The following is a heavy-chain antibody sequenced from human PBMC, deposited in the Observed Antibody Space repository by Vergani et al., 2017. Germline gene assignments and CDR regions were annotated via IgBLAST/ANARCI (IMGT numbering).Heavy chain of an antibody. D-gene: IGHD3-10*01. CDR3: AKQYASGSYKH. CDR1: GYSISSGYY. J-gene: IGHJ4*02. V-gene: IGHV4-38-2*02. CDR2: IYHSGST. Sequence: QVQLQESGPGLVKPSETLSLTCTVSGYSISSGYYWGWIRQPPGKGLEWIGSIYHSGSTYYNPSLKSRVTISVDTSKNQFSLKLSSVTATDTAMYYCAKQYASGSYKHWGQGTLVTVSS.